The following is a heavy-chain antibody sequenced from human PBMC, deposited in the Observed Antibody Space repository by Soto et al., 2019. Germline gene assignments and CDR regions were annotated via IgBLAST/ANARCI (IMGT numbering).Heavy chain of an antibody. Sequence: GGSLRLSCTASRFTFSSYAMSWVRQAPGKGLECVSAISGSGGSTYYADPVKGRFTISRDNSKNTLYLQMNSLRAEDTAVYYCAKDLFDCSSTSCYSYYYYGMDVWGQGTTVTVSS. D-gene: IGHD2-2*02. J-gene: IGHJ6*02. CDR2: ISGSGGST. V-gene: IGHV3-23*01. CDR3: AKDLFDCSSTSCYSYYYYGMDV. CDR1: RFTFSSYA.